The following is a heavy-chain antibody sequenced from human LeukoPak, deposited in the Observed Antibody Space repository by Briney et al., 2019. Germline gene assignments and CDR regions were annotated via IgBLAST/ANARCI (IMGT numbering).Heavy chain of an antibody. CDR1: GYTFTSYG. D-gene: IGHD2-2*01. V-gene: IGHV1-18*01. J-gene: IGHJ5*02. Sequence: ASVKVSCKASGYTFTSYGISWVRQAPGQGPEWMGWISAYNGNTNYAQKLQGRVTMTTDTSTSTAYMELRSLRSEDTAVYYCARGLGYCSSTSCSYNPWGQGTLVTVSS. CDR2: ISAYNGNT. CDR3: ARGLGYCSSTSCSYNP.